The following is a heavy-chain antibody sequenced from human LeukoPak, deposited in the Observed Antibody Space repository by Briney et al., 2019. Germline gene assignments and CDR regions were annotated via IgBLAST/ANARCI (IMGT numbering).Heavy chain of an antibody. D-gene: IGHD3-9*01. V-gene: IGHV3-15*01. J-gene: IGHJ5*02. CDR3: VPDPPMTGGRWFDP. CDR2: VKSKVYRGAT. Sequence: GGTLRLSCTVSGGVFRDFWMTWVRKAAGKGPKRLGRVKSKVYRGATDYDPAVKGRVTVSRNDSSNTFFLQMNCLNVENTAVYYCVPDPPMTGGRWFDPWGQGTLVTVSS. CDR1: GGVFRDFW.